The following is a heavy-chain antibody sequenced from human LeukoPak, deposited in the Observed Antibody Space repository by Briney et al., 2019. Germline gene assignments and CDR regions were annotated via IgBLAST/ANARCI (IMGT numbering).Heavy chain of an antibody. D-gene: IGHD4-11*01. V-gene: IGHV4-34*01. J-gene: IGHJ4*02. CDR3: ARAILYSNYLRPRDSPIDY. CDR1: GGSFSGYY. Sequence: ASETLSLTCAVYGGSFSGYYWSWIRQPPGKGLEWIGEINNSGSTNYNPSLKRRVTISVDTSKNQFSLKLSSVTAADTAVYYCARAILYSNYLRPRDSPIDYWGQGTLVTVSS. CDR2: INNSGST.